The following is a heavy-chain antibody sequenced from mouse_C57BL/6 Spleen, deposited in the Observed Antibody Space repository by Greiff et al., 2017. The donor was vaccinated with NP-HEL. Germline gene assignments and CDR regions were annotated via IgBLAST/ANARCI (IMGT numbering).Heavy chain of an antibody. CDR2: IYPGSGST. Sequence: VQLQQSGAELVKPGASVKMSCKASGYTFTSYWITWVKQRPGQGLEWIGDIYPGSGSTNYNEKFKSKATLTVDTSSSTAYMQLSSLTSEDSAVYYCARFDYDDYYAMDYWDQGTSVTVSS. J-gene: IGHJ4*01. CDR3: ARFDYDDYYAMDY. V-gene: IGHV1-55*01. D-gene: IGHD2-4*01. CDR1: GYTFTSYW.